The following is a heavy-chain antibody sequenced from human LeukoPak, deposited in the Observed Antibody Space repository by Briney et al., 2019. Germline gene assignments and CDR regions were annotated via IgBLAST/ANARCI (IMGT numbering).Heavy chain of an antibody. J-gene: IGHJ4*02. Sequence: PSETLSLTCTVSGGSISSYYWSWIRQPPGKGLEWIGYIYYSGSTNYNPSLKSRVTISVDTSKNQFSLRLSSVTAADTAVYYRARRWGSWPNFDYWGQGTLVTVSS. CDR1: GGSISSYY. CDR2: IYYSGST. D-gene: IGHD6-13*01. V-gene: IGHV4-59*08. CDR3: ARRWGSWPNFDY.